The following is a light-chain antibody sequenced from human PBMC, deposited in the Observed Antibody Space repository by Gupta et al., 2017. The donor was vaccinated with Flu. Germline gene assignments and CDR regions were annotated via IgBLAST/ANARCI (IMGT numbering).Light chain of an antibody. Sequence: EIVMTQSPATLSVSPGERATLSCRASQSVSSNLAWYQQKPGQAPRHLIYGASTRATGIPARFSGSGYGTEFTLTSSSLQSEDFAVEYCQECNNWHRLTFGGGTKVEIK. V-gene: IGKV3-15*01. CDR3: QECNNWHRLT. CDR1: QSVSSN. J-gene: IGKJ4*01. CDR2: GAS.